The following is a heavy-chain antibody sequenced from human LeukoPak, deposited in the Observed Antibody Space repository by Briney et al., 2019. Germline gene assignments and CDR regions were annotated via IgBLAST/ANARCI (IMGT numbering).Heavy chain of an antibody. J-gene: IGHJ4*02. Sequence: ASVKVSCKASGGTFSSYALSWVRQAPGQGLEWMGRIIPVFGTTTYAQKFQGRVTITADESTTTAYMELRRLTSEDTAMCYCARGLGTRWFFDYWGQGTLVTVSS. CDR2: IIPVFGTT. V-gene: IGHV1-69*15. D-gene: IGHD1-1*01. CDR3: ARGLGTRWFFDY. CDR1: GGTFSSYA.